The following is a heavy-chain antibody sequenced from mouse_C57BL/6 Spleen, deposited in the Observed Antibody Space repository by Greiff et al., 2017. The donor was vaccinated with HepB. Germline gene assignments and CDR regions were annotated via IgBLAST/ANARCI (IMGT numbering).Heavy chain of an antibody. CDR1: GFTFSSYG. V-gene: IGHV5-6*02. Sequence: DVMLVESGGDLVKPGGSLKLSCAASGFTFSSYGMSWVRQTPDKRLEWVATISSGGSYTSYPDSVKGRFTISRDNAKNTLYLQMSSLKSEDTAMYYCARHGTTVDAMDYWGQGTSVTVSS. CDR3: ARHGTTVDAMDY. J-gene: IGHJ4*01. CDR2: ISSGGSYT. D-gene: IGHD1-1*01.